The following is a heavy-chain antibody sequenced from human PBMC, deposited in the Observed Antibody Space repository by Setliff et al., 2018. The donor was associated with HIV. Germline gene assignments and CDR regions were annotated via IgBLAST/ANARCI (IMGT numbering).Heavy chain of an antibody. CDR3: ARVSPWFDP. Sequence: GGSLRLSCAASGFSFRTYWMSWVRQAPGKGLEWVSVIYSGGSTYYADSVKGRFTISRDNSKNTLYLQMNSLRAEDTAVYYCARVSPWFDPWGQGTLVTVSS. CDR2: IYSGGST. V-gene: IGHV3-53*01. J-gene: IGHJ5*02. CDR1: GFSFRTYW.